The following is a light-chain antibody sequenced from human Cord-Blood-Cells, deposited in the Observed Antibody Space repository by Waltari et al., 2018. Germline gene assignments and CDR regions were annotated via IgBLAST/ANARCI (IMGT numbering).Light chain of an antibody. CDR1: QSVSSN. CDR2: GAS. V-gene: IGKV3-15*01. CDR3: QQYNNWPPYT. Sequence: EIVMTQSPATLSVSPGERANLSCRASQSVSSNLAWYQQKPGQAPRLLLYGASTRATGIPARFSGSGSGTEFTLTISSLQSEDFAVYYCQQYNNWPPYTFGQGTKLEIK. J-gene: IGKJ2*01.